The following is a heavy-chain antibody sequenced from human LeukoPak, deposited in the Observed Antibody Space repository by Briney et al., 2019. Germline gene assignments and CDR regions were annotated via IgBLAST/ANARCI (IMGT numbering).Heavy chain of an antibody. J-gene: IGHJ4*02. D-gene: IGHD5-24*01. CDR2: IYYSGST. CDR3: ASDRGDGYSDY. Sequence: PSETLSLTCTVSGGSISSYYWSWIRQPPGKGLEWIGYIYYSGSTNYNPSLKSRVTISVDTSKNQFSLKLSSVTAADTAVYYCASDRGDGYSDYWGQGTLVTVSS. CDR1: GGSISSYY. V-gene: IGHV4-59*01.